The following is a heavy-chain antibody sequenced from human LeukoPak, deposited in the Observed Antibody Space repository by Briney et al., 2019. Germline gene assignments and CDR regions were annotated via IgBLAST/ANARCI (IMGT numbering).Heavy chain of an antibody. D-gene: IGHD3-16*01. V-gene: IGHV3-74*01. CDR3: VRDLVFVWTPGDDFDF. CDR1: GFAFSAYW. J-gene: IGHJ4*02. Sequence: GGSLRLYCAASGFAFSAYWMYWVRQAPGKGLEWVSRINEDATTISYADSVKGRFIISRDNSKKSLYLHMKYLIAEDTAVYYCVRDLVFVWTPGDDFDFWGQGTLVTVSS. CDR2: INEDATTI.